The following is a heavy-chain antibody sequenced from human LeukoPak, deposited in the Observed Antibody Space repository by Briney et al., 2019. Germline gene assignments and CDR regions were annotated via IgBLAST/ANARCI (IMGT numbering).Heavy chain of an antibody. V-gene: IGHV4-34*01. J-gene: IGHJ3*02. CDR3: ARRYSSGWYIGAFDI. CDR2: INHSGST. CDR1: GGSFSGYY. Sequence: SETLSLTCAVYGGSFSGYYWSWIRQPPGKGLEWIGEINHSGSTNYNPSLKSRVTTSVDTSKNQFSLKLSYVTAADTAVYYCARRYSSGWYIGAFDIWGQGTMVNVSS. D-gene: IGHD6-19*01.